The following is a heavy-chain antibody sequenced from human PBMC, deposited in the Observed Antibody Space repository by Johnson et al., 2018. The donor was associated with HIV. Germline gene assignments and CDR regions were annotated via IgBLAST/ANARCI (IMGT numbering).Heavy chain of an antibody. CDR3: AKEGRGGAFDI. CDR2: ISSDGTNK. J-gene: IGHJ3*02. Sequence: QVQLVESGGGLVQPGGSLRLSCAASGFTFTSYTIHWVRQAPGKGLEWVALISSDGTNKYYADSVKGRFTISRDNSKNTLYLQMNCLRAEDTAVYYCAKEGRGGAFDIWGQGTMVTVSS. CDR1: GFTFTSYT. D-gene: IGHD2-15*01. V-gene: IGHV3-30-3*01.